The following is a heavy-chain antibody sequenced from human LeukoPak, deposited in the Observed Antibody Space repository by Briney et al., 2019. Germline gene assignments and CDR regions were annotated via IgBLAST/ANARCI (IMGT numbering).Heavy chain of an antibody. CDR1: GYSFTDYW. CDR3: ASTRHGNTYWSD. Sequence: GESLKISCQGSGYSFTDYWIGWVRQLPGKGLEWMGIIHPADFDTRYSPSFHGQVTISADKSISIAYLQWSSLQASDTAMYYCASTRHGNTYWSDWGQGTLVTVSS. V-gene: IGHV5-51*01. J-gene: IGHJ4*02. D-gene: IGHD1/OR15-1a*01. CDR2: IHPADFDT.